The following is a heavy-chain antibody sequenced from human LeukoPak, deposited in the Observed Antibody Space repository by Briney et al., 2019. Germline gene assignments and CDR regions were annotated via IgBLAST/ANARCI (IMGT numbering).Heavy chain of an antibody. V-gene: IGHV3-15*01. Sequence: GGSLRLSCAASGFTFSNAWMSWVRQAPGKGLEWVGRIKSKTDGGTTDYAAPVKGRFTISRDDSKNTLYLQMNSLKTEDTAVYHCTTECSSGCLDYWGQGTLVTVSS. CDR3: TTECSSGCLDY. D-gene: IGHD6-19*01. CDR1: GFTFSNAW. J-gene: IGHJ4*02. CDR2: IKSKTDGGTT.